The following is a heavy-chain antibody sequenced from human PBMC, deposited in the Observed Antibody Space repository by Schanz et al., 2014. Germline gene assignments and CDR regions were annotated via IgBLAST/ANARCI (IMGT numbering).Heavy chain of an antibody. CDR1: GFTVSNNY. CDR3: ARTTNPFNFDSWPYLDY. V-gene: IGHV3-66*01. Sequence: EVQLVESGGGLVQPGGSLRLSCAASGFTVSNNYMRWVRQAPGKGLEWVSLIYSGGSTYYADSVKGRFTISRDNSKNTLYLQMNSLRAEDTAVYYCARTTNPFNFDSWPYLDYWGQGTLVTVSS. J-gene: IGHJ4*02. CDR2: IYSGGST. D-gene: IGHD3-9*01.